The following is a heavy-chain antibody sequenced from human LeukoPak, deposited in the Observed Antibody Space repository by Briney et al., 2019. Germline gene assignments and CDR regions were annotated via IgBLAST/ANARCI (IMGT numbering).Heavy chain of an antibody. CDR3: ARAYISWYDY. J-gene: IGHJ4*02. Sequence: PGGSLRLSCAASGFTFSSYEMNWDRQAPGKGLEWVSYISSSGSTIYYADSVKGRFTISRDNAKNSLYLQMNSLRAEDTAVYYCARAYISWYDYWGQGTLVTVSS. CDR2: ISSSGSTI. CDR1: GFTFSSYE. D-gene: IGHD6-13*01. V-gene: IGHV3-48*03.